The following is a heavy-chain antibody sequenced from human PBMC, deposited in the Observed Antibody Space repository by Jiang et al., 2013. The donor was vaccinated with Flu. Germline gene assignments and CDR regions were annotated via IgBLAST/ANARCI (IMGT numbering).Heavy chain of an antibody. Sequence: GIIWVRQAPGQGLSGWDGSALTTVTQTNVQKVQGRVTMTTDTSTSTAYMELRSLRSDDTAVYFCARGGADRASSHAFDIWGHGTMVTVSS. V-gene: IGHV1-18*04. CDR2: SALTTVT. CDR3: ARGGADRASSHAFDI. J-gene: IGHJ3*02. CDR1: G. D-gene: IGHD2-15*01.